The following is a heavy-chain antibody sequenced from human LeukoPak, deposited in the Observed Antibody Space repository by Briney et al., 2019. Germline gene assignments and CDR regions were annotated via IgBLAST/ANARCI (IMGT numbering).Heavy chain of an antibody. CDR1: SYTFISYG. J-gene: IGHJ4*02. Sequence: ASVKVSCKASSYTFISYGISWVRQAPGQGLEWMGWINPDNGNTNYAQKLQGRVTMTTDTSTSTAYMDLRSLRSDDTAVYYCAISYYDFCGPDYWGQGTLVTVSS. CDR3: AISYYDFCGPDY. V-gene: IGHV1-18*01. CDR2: INPDNGNT. D-gene: IGHD3-3*01.